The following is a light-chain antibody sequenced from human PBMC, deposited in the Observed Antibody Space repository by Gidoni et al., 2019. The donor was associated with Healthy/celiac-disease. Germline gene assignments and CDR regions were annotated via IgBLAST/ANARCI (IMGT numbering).Light chain of an antibody. CDR2: DAS. Sequence: EIELTQSPATLSLSPGERATLSCRASQSVSSYLAWYQQKPGQAPRLLIFDASNRATGIPARFSGSGSGTDFTLTLSRLEPEDFAFYYCQQRSNWPPTFGPGTKVDIK. CDR3: QQRSNWPPT. J-gene: IGKJ3*01. CDR1: QSVSSY. V-gene: IGKV3-11*01.